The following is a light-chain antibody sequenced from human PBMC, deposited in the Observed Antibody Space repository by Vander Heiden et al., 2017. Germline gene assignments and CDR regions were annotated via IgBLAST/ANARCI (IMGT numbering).Light chain of an antibody. V-gene: IGKV1-9*01. CDR1: QGISTY. CDR3: QDLNMYPFT. J-gene: IGKJ3*01. Sequence: SHFTRSPASLAACVADRVAITCRASQGISTYLAWYQQKPGTAPRLLLYSASTLQSGVRSRFRGSAAGTDFTLTISSLQPEAFESYYRQDLNMYPFTFGPGTKVDI. CDR2: SAS.